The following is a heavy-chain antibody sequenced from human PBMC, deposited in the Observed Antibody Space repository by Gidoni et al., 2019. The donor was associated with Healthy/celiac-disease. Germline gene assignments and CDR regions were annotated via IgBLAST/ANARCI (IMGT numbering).Heavy chain of an antibody. Sequence: QVQLQESGPGLVKPSETLSLTCTVSGGSISSYYWSWIRQPPGKGLEWIGYIYDSGSTKYNPSLKSRVTISVDTSKNQFSLKLSSVTAADTAVYYCARLGSYDFWSGYGPGTDYWGQGTLVTVSS. D-gene: IGHD3-3*01. J-gene: IGHJ4*02. V-gene: IGHV4-59*01. CDR2: IYDSGST. CDR3: ARLGSYDFWSGYGPGTDY. CDR1: GGSISSYY.